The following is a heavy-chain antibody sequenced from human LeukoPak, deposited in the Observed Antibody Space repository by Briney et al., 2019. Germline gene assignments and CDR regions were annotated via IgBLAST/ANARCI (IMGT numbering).Heavy chain of an antibody. Sequence: ASVKVSCKASGYTFTSYDINWARQATGQGLEWMGWMNPNSGNTGYAQKFQGRVTITRNTSISTAYMELSSLRSEDTAVYYCARQSSSSVYAFDIWGQGTMVTVSS. V-gene: IGHV1-8*03. CDR2: MNPNSGNT. J-gene: IGHJ3*02. CDR1: GYTFTSYD. D-gene: IGHD6-6*01. CDR3: ARQSSSSVYAFDI.